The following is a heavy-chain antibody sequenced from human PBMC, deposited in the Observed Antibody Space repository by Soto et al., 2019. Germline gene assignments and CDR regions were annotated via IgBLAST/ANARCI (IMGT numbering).Heavy chain of an antibody. CDR2: ISGSGGST. D-gene: IGHD3-3*01. CDR3: AKTWAYYDFWSGYLDY. V-gene: IGHV3-23*01. J-gene: IGHJ4*02. CDR1: GFTFSSYA. Sequence: PGGSLRLSCAASGFTFSSYAMSWVRQAPGKGLEWVSAISGSGGSTYYADSVKGRFTISRDNSKNTLYLQMNSLRAEDTAVYYCAKTWAYYDFWSGYLDYWGQGTLVTVSS.